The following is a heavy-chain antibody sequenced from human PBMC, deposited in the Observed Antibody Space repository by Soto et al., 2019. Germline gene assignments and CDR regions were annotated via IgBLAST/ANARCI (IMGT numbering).Heavy chain of an antibody. CDR2: INPSVGTT. D-gene: IGHD2-15*01. CDR3: AGGGSCYVCAFDI. Sequence: GASVKVSCKASGYTFTSYYMHWVRQAPGQGLEWMGRINPSVGTTNYAQKFQGRVTMTADESTSTAYMELSSLRSEDTAVYYCAGGGSCYVCAFDIWGQGTMVTVSS. V-gene: IGHV1-46*01. J-gene: IGHJ3*02. CDR1: GYTFTSYY.